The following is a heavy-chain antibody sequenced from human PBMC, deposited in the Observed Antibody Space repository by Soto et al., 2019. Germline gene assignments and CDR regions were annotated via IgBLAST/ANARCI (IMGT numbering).Heavy chain of an antibody. D-gene: IGHD3-16*01. V-gene: IGHV4-59*01. CDR3: ASGGNWFDP. CDR2: MYYNGNI. CDR1: GGSISNYY. Sequence: PSETLSLTCNVSGGSISNYYWAWVRQSPEKGLEWIGYMYYNGNINYNPSLKSRVTMSIDTSKNQFSLTLKSVTAADTAVYYCASGGNWFDPWGQGVLVTVSS. J-gene: IGHJ5*02.